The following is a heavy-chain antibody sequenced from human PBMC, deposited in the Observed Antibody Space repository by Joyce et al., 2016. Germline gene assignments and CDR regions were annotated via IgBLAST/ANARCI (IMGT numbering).Heavy chain of an antibody. CDR1: TFSFSYFA. V-gene: IGHV3-30-3*01. D-gene: IGHD3-22*01. CDR2: VSSDGDIQ. J-gene: IGHJ4*02. CDR3: ARIPGSSYYQPFDY. Sequence: QVQLVESGGGLVQPGRSLRLSCAGSTFSFSYFAMQWVRQAPGNGLGWVALVSSDGDIQHYADSVKGRFTIARDNSLNTLFLQMNRLRAEDTARYYCARIPGSSYYQPFDYWGQGTQVTVSS.